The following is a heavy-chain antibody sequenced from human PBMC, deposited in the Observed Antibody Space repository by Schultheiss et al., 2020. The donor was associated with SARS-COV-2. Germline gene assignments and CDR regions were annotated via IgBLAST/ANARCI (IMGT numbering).Heavy chain of an antibody. V-gene: IGHV4-4*02. D-gene: IGHD3-3*01. CDR1: GASISSSNW. Sequence: SETLSLTCAVSGASISSSNWWSWVRQPPGKGLEWIGEIYHSGSTNYNPSLKSRVTISVDTSKNQFSLKLSSVTAADTAVYYCARGAITIFGVVAYGMDVWGQGTTVTVSS. CDR3: ARGAITIFGVVAYGMDV. J-gene: IGHJ6*02. CDR2: IYHSGST.